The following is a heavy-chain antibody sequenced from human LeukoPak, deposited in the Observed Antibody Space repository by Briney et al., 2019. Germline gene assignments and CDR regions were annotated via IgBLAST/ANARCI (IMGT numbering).Heavy chain of an antibody. V-gene: IGHV1-2*02. CDR2: INPNNGGT. J-gene: IGHJ4*02. Sequence: AAVKVSCKASGYTFTGYYMHWVRQAPGQGLEWMGWINPNNGGTKYAQKFQGRVTMTRDTSISTAYMELSRLRSDDTAVYYCARDRFQGGYTDYWGQGTLVTVSS. CDR1: GYTFTGYY. D-gene: IGHD5-12*01. CDR3: ARDRFQGGYTDY.